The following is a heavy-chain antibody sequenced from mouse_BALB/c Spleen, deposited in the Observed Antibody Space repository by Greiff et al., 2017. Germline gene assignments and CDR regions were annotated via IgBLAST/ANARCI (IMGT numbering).Heavy chain of an antibody. D-gene: IGHD1-1*01. J-gene: IGHJ4*01. CDR2: IDPSDSET. Sequence: QVQLQQPGAELVKPGAPVKLSCKASGYTFTSYWMNWVKQRPGRGLEWIGRIDPSDSETHYNQKFKDKATLTVDKSSSTAYIQLSSLTSEDSAVYYCARDHGSREVYAMDYWGQGTSVTVSS. CDR1: GYTFTSYW. V-gene: IGHV1-69*02. CDR3: ARDHGSREVYAMDY.